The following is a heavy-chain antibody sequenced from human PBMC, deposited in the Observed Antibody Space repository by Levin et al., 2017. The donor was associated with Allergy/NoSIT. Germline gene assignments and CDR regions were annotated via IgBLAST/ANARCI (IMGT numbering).Heavy chain of an antibody. Sequence: KISCKASGGTFSSYTISWVRQAPGQGLEWMGRIIPILGIANYAQKFQGRVTITADKSTSTAYMELSSLRSEDTAVYYCARHLIDYDETYYFDYWGQGTLVTVSS. J-gene: IGHJ4*02. CDR2: IIPILGIA. CDR3: ARHLIDYDETYYFDY. D-gene: IGHD4-17*01. CDR1: GGTFSSYT. V-gene: IGHV1-69*02.